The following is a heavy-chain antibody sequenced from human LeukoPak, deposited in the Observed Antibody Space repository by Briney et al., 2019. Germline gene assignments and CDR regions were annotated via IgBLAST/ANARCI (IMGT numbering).Heavy chain of an antibody. CDR3: STMSAIFGVVIPDY. D-gene: IGHD3-3*01. CDR1: GFVFSDAW. V-gene: IGHV3-15*01. Sequence: GGSLRLSCAVSGFVFSDAWMSWVRQAPGKGLEWVGRIKSKTNGGTTDYAAPVKGRFSISRDDSKDTLFLQMYSLRTEDTGVYYCSTMSAIFGVVIPDYWGQGTLVSVSP. J-gene: IGHJ4*02. CDR2: IKSKTNGGTT.